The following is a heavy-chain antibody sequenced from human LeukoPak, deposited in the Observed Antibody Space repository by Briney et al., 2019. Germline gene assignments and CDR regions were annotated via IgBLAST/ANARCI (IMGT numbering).Heavy chain of an antibody. J-gene: IGHJ4*02. V-gene: IGHV4-31*03. D-gene: IGHD1-26*01. CDR2: IYYSGTT. CDR3: AGGPDRAKVGY. Sequence: TLSLTCTVSSGSISSADYYWNWVRQHPGEGLEWIGYIYYSGTTFYNPSLKSRISISLDTSKNQFSLRLSSVTAADTAVYYCAGGPDRAKVGYWGQGALVTVSS. CDR1: SGSISSADYY.